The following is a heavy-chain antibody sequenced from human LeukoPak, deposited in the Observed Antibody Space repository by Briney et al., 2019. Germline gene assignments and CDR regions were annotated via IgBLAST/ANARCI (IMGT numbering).Heavy chain of an antibody. V-gene: IGHV4-59*01. Sequence: SETLSLTCTVSGGSITNYYWNWIRQPSGKGLEYIGNINYSGGTNYNPSLKSRVTISLDTSKNQFSLNLTSETAADTAVYYCARTDYRLGPPSYWGQGTLVTVSS. CDR1: GGSITNYY. D-gene: IGHD4-11*01. CDR3: ARTDYRLGPPSY. CDR2: INYSGGT. J-gene: IGHJ4*02.